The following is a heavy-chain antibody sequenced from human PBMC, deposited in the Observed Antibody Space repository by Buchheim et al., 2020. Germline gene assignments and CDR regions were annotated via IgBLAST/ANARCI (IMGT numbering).Heavy chain of an antibody. CDR3: ARGVKYYYYYGMDV. V-gene: IGHV4-34*01. CDR2: INHSGST. CDR1: GGSFSGYY. Sequence: QVQLQESGPALVKPSETLSLTCAVYGGSFSGYYWSWIRQPPGKGLEWIGEINHSGSTNYNPSLKSRVTISVDTSKNQFSLKLSSVTAADTAVYYCARGVKYYYYYGMDVWGQGTT. J-gene: IGHJ6*02.